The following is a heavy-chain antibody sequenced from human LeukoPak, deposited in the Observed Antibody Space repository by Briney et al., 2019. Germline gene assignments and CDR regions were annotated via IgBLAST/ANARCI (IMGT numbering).Heavy chain of an antibody. Sequence: SETLSLSCTVSGGSISGYYWTWIRQPPGKGLEWIGDIHSNASRDTTPSRKSRVTLALYKSKNPVALKPKSVADADTDVYYCGKYGGDVTTIPDHYSWYMDVWGKATTVTTSS. CDR3: GKYGGDVTTIPDHYSWYMDV. J-gene: IGHJ6*03. CDR1: GGSISGYY. CDR2: IHSNASR. D-gene: IGHD3-16*01. V-gene: IGHV4-4*09.